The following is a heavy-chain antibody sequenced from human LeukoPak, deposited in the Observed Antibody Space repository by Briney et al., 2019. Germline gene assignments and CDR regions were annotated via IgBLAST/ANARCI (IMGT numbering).Heavy chain of an antibody. CDR1: GYTFTVYY. J-gene: IGHJ4*02. CDR3: ARVSAPWIQLWLRVYYFDY. V-gene: IGHV1-2*02. CDR2: INPNSGGT. D-gene: IGHD5-18*01. Sequence: ASVKVSCTASGYTFTVYYMHWVRQAPGQGLEWMGWINPNSGGTNYAQKFQGRVTMTRDTSISTAYMELSRLRSDDTAVYYCARVSAPWIQLWLRVYYFDYWAREPWSPSPQ.